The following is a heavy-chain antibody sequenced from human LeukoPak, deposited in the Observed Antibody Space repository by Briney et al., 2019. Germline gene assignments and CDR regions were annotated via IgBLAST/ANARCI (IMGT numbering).Heavy chain of an antibody. V-gene: IGHV4-34*01. CDR3: ARSIQPRNYYYYGMDV. CDR2: INHSGST. D-gene: IGHD5-18*01. CDR1: GGSFSGYY. Sequence: SETLSLTCAVYGGSFSGYYWSWIRQPPGKGLERIGEINHSGSTNYNPSLKSRVTISVDTSKNQFSLKLSSVTAADTAVYYCARSIQPRNYYYYGMDVWGQGTTVTVSS. J-gene: IGHJ6*02.